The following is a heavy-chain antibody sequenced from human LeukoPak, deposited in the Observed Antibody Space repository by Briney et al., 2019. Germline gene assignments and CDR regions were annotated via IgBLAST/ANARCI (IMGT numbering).Heavy chain of an antibody. D-gene: IGHD6-19*01. CDR1: GFTFSSYS. CDR3: ARENRAYSSGWYEFDY. J-gene: IGHJ4*02. Sequence: GGSLRLSCAASGFTFSSYSMNWVRQAPGKGLEWVSYISSSSSTIYYADSVKGRFTISRDNAKNSLYLQMNSLRDEDTAVYYCARENRAYSSGWYEFDYWGQGTLVTVSS. V-gene: IGHV3-48*02. CDR2: ISSSSSTI.